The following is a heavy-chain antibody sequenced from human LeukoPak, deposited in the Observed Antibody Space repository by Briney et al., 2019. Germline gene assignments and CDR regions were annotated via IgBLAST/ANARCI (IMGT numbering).Heavy chain of an antibody. CDR3: ARGLGIGDPNWFAP. Sequence: GGALRLSRAASGFTLYDFGMTWVRPIPGEGVEWVSGIYWKGGRISNVDSMKGHFTISRDNAKSSLYLQMNNLRVEDTALYYCARGLGIGDPNWFAPWGQGTVVSVSS. CDR1: GFTLYDFG. J-gene: IGHJ5*02. D-gene: IGHD2-21*02. V-gene: IGHV3-20*04. CDR2: IYWKGGRI.